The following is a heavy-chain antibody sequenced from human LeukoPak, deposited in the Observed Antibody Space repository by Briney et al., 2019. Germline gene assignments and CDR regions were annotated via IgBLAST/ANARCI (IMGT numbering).Heavy chain of an antibody. J-gene: IGHJ3*02. CDR3: ARDPNGDYIGTFDM. Sequence: QTGGSLRLSCAASGFTVSSNYMSWVRQAPGKGLEWVSSISGSGGSTQYADSVQGRFAISRDNSKNTFYLQMNSLRVEDTAMYFCARDPNGDYIGTFDMWGRGTMVSVSS. CDR1: GFTVSSNY. D-gene: IGHD4-17*01. CDR2: ISGSGGST. V-gene: IGHV3-23*01.